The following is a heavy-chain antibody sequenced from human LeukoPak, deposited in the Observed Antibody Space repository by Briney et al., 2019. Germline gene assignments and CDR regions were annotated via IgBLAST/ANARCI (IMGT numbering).Heavy chain of an antibody. CDR2: ISAYNGNT. J-gene: IGHJ3*02. V-gene: IGHV1-18*01. D-gene: IGHD7-27*01. Sequence: GASVKVSCKASGYTFTSYGISWVRQAPGQGLEWMGWISAYNGNTNYAQKLQGRVTMTTDTSTSTAYMELRSLRSDDTAVYYCARDPLLGIAFEDAFDIWGQGTMVTVSS. CDR3: ARDPLLGIAFEDAFDI. CDR1: GYTFTSYG.